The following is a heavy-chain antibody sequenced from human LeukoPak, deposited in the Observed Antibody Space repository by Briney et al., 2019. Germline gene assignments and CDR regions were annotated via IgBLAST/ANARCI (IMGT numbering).Heavy chain of an antibody. CDR2: IYHSGST. J-gene: IGHJ6*02. CDR1: GGSISSGGYS. Sequence: PSQTLSLTCAVSGGSISSGGYSWSWLRQPPGKGLEWIGYIYHSGSTYYNPSLKSRVTISVDRSKNQFSLKLSSVTAADTAVYYCARADATDGYYYGMDVGGQGTTVTVSS. CDR3: ARADATDGYYYGMDV. V-gene: IGHV4-30-2*01.